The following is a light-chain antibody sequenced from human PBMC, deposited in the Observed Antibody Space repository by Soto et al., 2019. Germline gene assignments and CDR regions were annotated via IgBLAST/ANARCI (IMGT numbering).Light chain of an antibody. Sequence: QSVLTQPPSASGSPGQSVTISCTGTSSDVGGYNYVSWYQQHPGNAPKLMISEVSKRPSGVPDRFSGSKSGNTASLTVSGLQAEDEADYYCSSFAGNNNLVFGGGTQLTVL. CDR3: SSFAGNNNLV. J-gene: IGLJ2*01. V-gene: IGLV2-8*01. CDR2: EVS. CDR1: SSDVGGYNY.